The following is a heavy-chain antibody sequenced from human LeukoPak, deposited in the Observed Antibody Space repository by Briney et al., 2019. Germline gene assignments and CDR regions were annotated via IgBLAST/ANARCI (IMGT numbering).Heavy chain of an antibody. V-gene: IGHV4-59*08. CDR2: VYHSGST. CDR1: SNSMTSYF. J-gene: IGHJ4*02. D-gene: IGHD1-1*01. CDR3: ARANPNWNPPDY. Sequence: PSETLSLTCSVSSNSMTSYFWSWIRQPPGKGLEWIGYVYHSGSTSYNPSLKSRDSISEDTSKNQFSLKLSSVTAADTAVYYCARANPNWNPPDYWGQGILVTVSP.